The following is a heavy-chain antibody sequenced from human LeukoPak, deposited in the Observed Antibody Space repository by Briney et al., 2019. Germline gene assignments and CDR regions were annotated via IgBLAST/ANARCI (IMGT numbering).Heavy chain of an antibody. D-gene: IGHD1-7*01. J-gene: IGHJ4*02. CDR2: IKQDGSEK. CDR1: GFTFSNYW. Sequence: GGSLRLSCAASGFTFSNYWMSWVRQAPGKGLEWVANIKQDGSEKYYVNSVKGRFTISRDNAKNSLYLQMNSLRAEDTAIYYCGREDDWNYEDYWGQGTLVTVSS. V-gene: IGHV3-7*01. CDR3: GREDDWNYEDY.